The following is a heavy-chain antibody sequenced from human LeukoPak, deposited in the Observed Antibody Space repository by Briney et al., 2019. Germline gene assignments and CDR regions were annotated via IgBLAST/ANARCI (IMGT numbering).Heavy chain of an antibody. CDR2: INPSGGST. Sequence: ASVKVSCRASGYTFTSYYMHWVRQAPGQGLEWMGIINPSGGSTSYAQKFQGRVTMTRDTSTSTVYMELSSLRPDDTAVYYCARGKVAAAFDYWGQGTLVTVSS. CDR1: GYTFTSYY. D-gene: IGHD6-13*01. CDR3: ARGKVAAAFDY. V-gene: IGHV1-46*01. J-gene: IGHJ4*02.